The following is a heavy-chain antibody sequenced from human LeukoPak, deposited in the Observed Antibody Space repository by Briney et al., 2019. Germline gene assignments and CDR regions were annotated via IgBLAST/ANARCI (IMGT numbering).Heavy chain of an antibody. J-gene: IGHJ4*02. D-gene: IGHD5-18*01. CDR3: AAQTAMVRGGFDY. CDR2: IYPGDSDT. CDR1: GYSFTSYW. Sequence: GESLKISCKGSGYSFTSYWIGWVRQMPGKGLEWMGIIYPGDSDTRYSPSFQGQVTISADKSISTACLQWSSLKASDTAMYYCAAQTAMVRGGFDYWGQGTLVTVSS. V-gene: IGHV5-51*01.